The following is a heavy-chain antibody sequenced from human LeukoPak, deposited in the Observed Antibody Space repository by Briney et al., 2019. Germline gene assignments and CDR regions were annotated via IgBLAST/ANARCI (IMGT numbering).Heavy chain of an antibody. CDR2: VGRGGGET. CDR1: GFTFSNNA. V-gene: IGHV3-23*01. D-gene: IGHD6-19*01. J-gene: IGHJ3*02. CDR3: ASPTSGQSFDI. Sequence: PGGSLRLSCVASGFTFSNNAASWFRQAPGKGLEWVSTVGRGGGETYYADSVRGRFTISKDSSKNTLQMNSLRAEDTAVYYCASPTSGQSFDIWGQGTMVTVSS.